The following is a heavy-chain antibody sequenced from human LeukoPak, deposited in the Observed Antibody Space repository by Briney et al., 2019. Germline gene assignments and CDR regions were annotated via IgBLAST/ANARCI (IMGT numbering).Heavy chain of an antibody. CDR1: GGSISSSSYY. J-gene: IGHJ4*02. Sequence: SETLSLTCTVSGGSISSSSYYWGWIRQPPGKGLEWIGSIYYSGSPNNNPSLKSRVTISVDTSKNQFSLKLSSVTAADTAVYYCASRRTMFGYFAGEFDYWGQGTLVTVPS. CDR2: IYYSGSP. CDR3: ASRRTMFGYFAGEFDY. D-gene: IGHD3-10*02. V-gene: IGHV4-39*01.